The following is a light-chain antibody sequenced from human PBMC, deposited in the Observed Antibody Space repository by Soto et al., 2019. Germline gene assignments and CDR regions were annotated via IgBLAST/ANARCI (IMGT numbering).Light chain of an antibody. J-gene: IGKJ5*01. Sequence: EIGFILKPSSLFFSPGEGATLSCRASQSVSTNVAWYQQRPGQPPKLLIFGASSRATGIPARFSGSGSGTDFTLIIKRLQPEDFALYFCQHYGRGSPIAFGLGTRREIK. V-gene: IGKV3-20*01. CDR2: GAS. CDR3: QHYGRGSPIA. CDR1: QSVSTN.